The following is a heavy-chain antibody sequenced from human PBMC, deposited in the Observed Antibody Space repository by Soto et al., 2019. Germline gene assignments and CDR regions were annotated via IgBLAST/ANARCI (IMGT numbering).Heavy chain of an antibody. CDR2: IKNDGSGK. J-gene: IGHJ6*02. D-gene: IGHD5-18*01. V-gene: IGHV3-7*01. Sequence: PGGSLRLSCAASGFTFSSYWMSWVRQAPGKGLEWVANIKNDGSGKYYVDSVTGRFTISRDNAKNSQYLQMNSLRAEDTAVYYCARSDTTMYRYYYYGMDVWGQGTTVTVSS. CDR3: ARSDTTMYRYYYYGMDV. CDR1: GFTFSSYW.